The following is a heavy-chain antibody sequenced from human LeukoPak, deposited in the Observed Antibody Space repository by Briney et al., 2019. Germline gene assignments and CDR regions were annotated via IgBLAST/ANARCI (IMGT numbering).Heavy chain of an antibody. Sequence: SGTLSLTCAVYGGSFSGYYWSWIRQPPGKGLEWIGEINHSGSTNYNPSLKSRVTISVDTSKNQFSLKLSSVTAADTAVYYCARARWTSTVTTYYLDYWGQGTLVTVSS. V-gene: IGHV4-34*01. J-gene: IGHJ4*02. CDR1: GGSFSGYY. CDR2: INHSGST. D-gene: IGHD4-17*01. CDR3: ARARWTSTVTTYYLDY.